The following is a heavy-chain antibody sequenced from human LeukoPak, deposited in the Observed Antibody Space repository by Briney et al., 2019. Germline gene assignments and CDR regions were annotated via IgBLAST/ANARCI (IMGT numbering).Heavy chain of an antibody. CDR3: AIRDGHTDH. CDR2: INPANGYT. D-gene: IGHD5-24*01. J-gene: IGHJ4*02. CDR1: GYTFTNYA. Sequence: GASVKVSCKTSGYTFTNYAMLWVRQAPGQTIEWLAWINPANGYTRYSQHFQDRVTVSSDTSADTAYMEMSSLRSEDKAIYYCAIRDGHTDHWGQGTLVTVSS. V-gene: IGHV1-3*03.